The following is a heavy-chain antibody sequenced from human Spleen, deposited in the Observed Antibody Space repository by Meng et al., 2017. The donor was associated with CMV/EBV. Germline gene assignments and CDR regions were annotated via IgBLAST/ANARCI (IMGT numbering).Heavy chain of an antibody. CDR2: INPNNGGT. CDR3: ARYGSFGSSGGHWFDP. CDR1: GYTFTAYF. Sequence: ASVKVSCKASGYTFTAYFMHWVRQAPGQGLEWMGWINPNNGGTIYAQKFQGRVTMTRDTSISTAYMELSSLRSEDTAVYYCARYGSFGSSGGHWFDPWGQGTLVTVSS. D-gene: IGHD2-8*02. V-gene: IGHV1-2*02. J-gene: IGHJ5*02.